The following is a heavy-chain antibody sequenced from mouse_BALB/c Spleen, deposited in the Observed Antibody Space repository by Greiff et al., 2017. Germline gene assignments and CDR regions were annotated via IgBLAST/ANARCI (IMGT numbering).Heavy chain of an antibody. V-gene: IGHV1-7*01. CDR2: INPSTGYT. CDR3: APSTQDVYYGNSWFAY. Sequence: VQLQQSGAELAKPGASVKMSCKASGYTFTSYWMHWVNQRPGQGLEWIGYINPSTGYTEYNQKFKDKATVTADKSSSTAYMQLSSLTSEDSAVYYCAPSTQDVYYGNSWFAYWGQGTLVTVSA. CDR1: GYTFTSYW. D-gene: IGHD2-1*01. J-gene: IGHJ3*01.